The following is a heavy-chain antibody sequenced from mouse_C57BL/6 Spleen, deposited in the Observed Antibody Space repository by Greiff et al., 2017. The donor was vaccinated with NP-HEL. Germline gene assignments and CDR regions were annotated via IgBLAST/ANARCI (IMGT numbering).Heavy chain of an antibody. CDR1: GYTFTSYW. Sequence: QVQLQQPGAELVMPGASVKLSCKASGYTFTSYWMHWVKQRPGQGLEWIGEIDPSDSYTNYNQKFKGKSTLTVDKSSSTAYMQLSSLTSEDSAVYNCARGYFDVWGTGTTVTVSS. V-gene: IGHV1-69*01. CDR2: IDPSDSYT. J-gene: IGHJ1*03. CDR3: ARGYFDV.